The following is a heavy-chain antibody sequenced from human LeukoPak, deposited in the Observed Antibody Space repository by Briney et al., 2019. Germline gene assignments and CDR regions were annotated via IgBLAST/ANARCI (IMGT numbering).Heavy chain of an antibody. Sequence: PSETLSLTCTVSGGSISSYYWSWIRQPPGKELEWIGYLYYSGSTNYNPSFKSRVTMSVDTSKYQFSLKLNSMTAADTAVYFCARGGYNDYGFDYWGQGTLVTVSS. J-gene: IGHJ4*02. CDR1: GGSISSYY. CDR2: LYYSGST. CDR3: ARGGYNDYGFDY. V-gene: IGHV4-59*01. D-gene: IGHD4-17*01.